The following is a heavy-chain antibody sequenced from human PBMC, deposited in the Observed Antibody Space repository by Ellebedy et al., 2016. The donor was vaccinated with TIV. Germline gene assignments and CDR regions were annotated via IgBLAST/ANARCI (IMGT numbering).Heavy chain of an antibody. Sequence: AASVKVSCKASGGIFSSYAVIWVRQAPGQGLEWMGGIIPILDTPIYAQKFQGRVTMSADKSTTTAYLEVTGLRSEDTAVYYWAKGARGDTTPNYFDYWGQGTLVTVSS. J-gene: IGHJ4*02. CDR2: IIPILDTP. V-gene: IGHV1-69*10. CDR3: AKGARGDTTPNYFDY. CDR1: GGIFSSYA. D-gene: IGHD1-1*01.